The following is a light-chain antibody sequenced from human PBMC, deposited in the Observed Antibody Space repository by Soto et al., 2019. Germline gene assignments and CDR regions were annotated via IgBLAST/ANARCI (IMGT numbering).Light chain of an antibody. CDR2: GAS. CDR1: QSVSTNY. J-gene: IGKJ1*01. CDR3: QKYGSSPPT. Sequence: EIVLTQSPGTLSLSPGERATLSCRASQSVSTNYLAWYQRKPGQAPRLLIYGASSRATDIPDRFSGRGSGTDFPRTITRVKPEDFAVYYCQKYGSSPPTFGQGTKVEL. V-gene: IGKV3-20*01.